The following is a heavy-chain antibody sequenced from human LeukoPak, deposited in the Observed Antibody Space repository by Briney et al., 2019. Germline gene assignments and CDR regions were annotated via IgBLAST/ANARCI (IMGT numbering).Heavy chain of an antibody. V-gene: IGHV3-23*01. Sequence: GGSLRLSCATSGFTFSSYAMSWVRQAPGKGLEWVSAISGSGGSTYYADSVKSRFTISRDNSKNTLYLQMNSLRAEDTAVYYCAKDIRRPLVATIYEAPGDYWGQGTLVTVSS. CDR2: ISGSGGST. CDR1: GFTFSSYA. CDR3: AKDIRRPLVATIYEAPGDY. J-gene: IGHJ4*02. D-gene: IGHD5-12*01.